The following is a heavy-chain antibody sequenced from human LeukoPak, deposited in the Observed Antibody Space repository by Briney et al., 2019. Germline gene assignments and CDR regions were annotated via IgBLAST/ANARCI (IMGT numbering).Heavy chain of an antibody. Sequence: PGGSLRLSCAVSGFTVSSNYMSWVRQAPGKGLEWVAGISGSGGSTYYADSVKGRFIISRDTSTNTLYLQMSSLRAEDTAVYYCAKDLSVDAFYYFDTWGQGTLVTVSS. CDR3: AKDLSVDAFYYFDT. CDR1: GFTVSSNY. V-gene: IGHV3-23*01. D-gene: IGHD3-9*01. CDR2: ISGSGGST. J-gene: IGHJ4*02.